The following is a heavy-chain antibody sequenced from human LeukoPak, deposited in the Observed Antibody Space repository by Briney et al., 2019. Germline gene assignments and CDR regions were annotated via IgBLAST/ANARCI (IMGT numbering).Heavy chain of an antibody. CDR3: AKDSGIAVAGTLDY. J-gene: IGHJ4*02. D-gene: IGHD6-19*01. Sequence: GGSLRLSCAASGFTFSSYAMSWVRQAPGKGLEWVSAISGSGGSTYYADSVRGRFTISRDNSKNTLYLQMNSLRAEDTAVYYCAKDSGIAVAGTLDYWGQGTLVTVSS. CDR2: ISGSGGST. V-gene: IGHV3-23*01. CDR1: GFTFSSYA.